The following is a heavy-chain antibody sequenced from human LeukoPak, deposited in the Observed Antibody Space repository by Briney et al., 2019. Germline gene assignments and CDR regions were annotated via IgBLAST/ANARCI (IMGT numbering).Heavy chain of an antibody. CDR1: GFTLSSYA. D-gene: IGHD2-21*02. Sequence: GGSLRLSCAPSGFTLSSYAMTWVRQAQGTGVEWVGAISGSGDTRHSADSVKGRFTISRDNSKNTLYQQMTSLRAENTAVYCCTKGESYCSGDCYNHWGQGTLVTVSS. V-gene: IGHV3-23*01. CDR2: ISGSGDTR. CDR3: TKGESYCSGDCYNH. J-gene: IGHJ4*02.